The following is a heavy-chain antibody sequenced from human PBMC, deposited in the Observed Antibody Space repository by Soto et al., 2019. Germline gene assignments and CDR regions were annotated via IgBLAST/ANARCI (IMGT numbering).Heavy chain of an antibody. CDR2: ISGSGGST. V-gene: IGHV3-23*01. D-gene: IGHD3-3*01. CDR3: AKTIAGFTIFGVVPSWFDP. Sequence: PGGSLRLSCAASGFTFSSYAMSWVRQAPGKGLEWVSAISGSGGSTYYADSVKGRFTISRDNSKNTLYLQMNSLRAEDTAVYYCAKTIAGFTIFGVVPSWFDPWGQGTLVTVSS. CDR1: GFTFSSYA. J-gene: IGHJ5*02.